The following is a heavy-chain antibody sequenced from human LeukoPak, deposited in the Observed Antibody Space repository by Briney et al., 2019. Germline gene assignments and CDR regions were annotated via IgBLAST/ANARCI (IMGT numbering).Heavy chain of an antibody. CDR1: GGTFSSYA. CDR2: IIPIFGTA. CDR3: ASPADRDYYGSGSYSEPFDY. D-gene: IGHD3-10*01. Sequence: SVKVSCKASGGTFSSYAISWVRQAPGQGLEWMGGIIPIFGTANYAQKFQGRVTITTDESTSTAYMELSSLRSEDTAVYYCASPADRDYYGSGSYSEPFDYWGQGTLVTVSS. J-gene: IGHJ4*02. V-gene: IGHV1-69*05.